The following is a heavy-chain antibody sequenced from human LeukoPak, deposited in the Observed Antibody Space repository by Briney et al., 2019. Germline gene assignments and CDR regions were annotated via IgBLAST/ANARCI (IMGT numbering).Heavy chain of an antibody. Sequence: ASETLSLTCTVSGGSIRPYYWSWIRQPPGKGLEYIGYISYTGSTNSNPSLKSRLTISVDTSKNQFSLKLRSVTAADTAVYYCARGGRYSYVFDYWGQGTLVTVSS. CDR1: GGSIRPYY. J-gene: IGHJ4*02. V-gene: IGHV4-59*01. CDR3: ARGGRYSYVFDY. D-gene: IGHD5-18*01. CDR2: ISYTGST.